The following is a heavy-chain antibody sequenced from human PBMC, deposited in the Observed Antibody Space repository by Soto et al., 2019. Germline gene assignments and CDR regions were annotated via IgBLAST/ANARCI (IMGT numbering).Heavy chain of an antibody. V-gene: IGHV3-23*01. CDR1: EFTFSSYA. D-gene: IGHD3-10*01. CDR2: ISGNGGTT. Sequence: GSLRISCAASEFTFSSYAMSWVRQAPGKGLEWVADISGNGGTTNYADSVKGRLTISRNNFKNTLYLEMSSLRADDTAVYYCARDPDRLGLCYYYGIDVWGQGTTVTVSS. CDR3: ARDPDRLGLCYYYGIDV. J-gene: IGHJ6*02.